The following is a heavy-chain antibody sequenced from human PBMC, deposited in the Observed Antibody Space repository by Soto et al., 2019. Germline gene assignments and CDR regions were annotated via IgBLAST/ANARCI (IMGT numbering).Heavy chain of an antibody. Sequence: PAEVSCKASGGTFSSYSIFWVRQETGQGLEWMGGIIPIFGTANYAQKFQGRVTITADESTSTAYMELSSLRSEDTAVYYCARDVLWINELGWFDPWGQGTLVNVS. CDR3: ARDVLWINELGWFDP. CDR1: GGTFSSYS. V-gene: IGHV1-69*13. CDR2: IIPIFGTA. J-gene: IGHJ5*02. D-gene: IGHD5-12*01.